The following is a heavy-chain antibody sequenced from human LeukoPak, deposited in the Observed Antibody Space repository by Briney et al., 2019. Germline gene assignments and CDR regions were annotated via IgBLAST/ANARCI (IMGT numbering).Heavy chain of an antibody. V-gene: IGHV4-59*08. J-gene: IGHJ4*02. CDR1: GASISSYY. D-gene: IGHD3-22*01. CDR2: IYYSGST. CDR3: ARGGYYGPFDY. Sequence: PSETLSLTCTVSGASISSYYWSWIRQPPGKGLEWIGYIYYSGSTNYNPSLKSRVTISVDTSKNQFSLKLSSVTAADTAVYYCARGGYYGPFDYWGQGTLVTVSS.